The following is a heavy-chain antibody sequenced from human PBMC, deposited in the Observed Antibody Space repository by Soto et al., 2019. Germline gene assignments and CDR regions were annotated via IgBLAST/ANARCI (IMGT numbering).Heavy chain of an antibody. CDR2: IHPSGGVT. V-gene: IGHV1-46*03. J-gene: IGHJ3*02. CDR3: TADPTNEENDAFDI. Sequence: QVQLVQSGAEVKKPGASVKVSCKASGYSSTTYFIHWVRQAPGQGLEWMGVIHPSGGVTNYAQKFQGRVIMTKDTSTNTVSIELSSLRSDDTAVYYCTADPTNEENDAFDIWGQGTMVTVSS. D-gene: IGHD1-1*01. CDR1: GYSSTTYF.